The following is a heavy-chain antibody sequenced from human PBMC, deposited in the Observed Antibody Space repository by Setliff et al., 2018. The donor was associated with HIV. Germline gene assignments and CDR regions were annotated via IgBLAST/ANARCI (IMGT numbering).Heavy chain of an antibody. J-gene: IGHJ6*02. V-gene: IGHV1-69*13. CDR2: ITPFSGTT. CDR1: ADSFRSYA. Sequence: SVKVSCKTSADSFRSYAISWVRQAPGQGLEWMGGITPFSGTTNYAQRFQGRVTITAEESTSIVYLEMSSLRSEDTAVYFCARDVDHMMDVWGPGTTVTVSS. CDR3: ARDVDHMMDV.